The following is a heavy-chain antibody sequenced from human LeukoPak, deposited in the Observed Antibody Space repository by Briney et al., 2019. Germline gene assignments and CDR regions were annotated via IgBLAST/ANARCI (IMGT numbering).Heavy chain of an antibody. CDR1: GFTVSSNY. V-gene: IGHV3-66*01. CDR2: IFTGGTT. CDR3: AREPVPGTGY. J-gene: IGHJ4*02. D-gene: IGHD6-19*01. Sequence: GSLRLPCAASGFTVSSNYMSWVRQAPGKGLEWVSVIFTGGTTYYADSVKGRFTISRDNSKNTLYLQMNSLRAEDTAVYYCAREPVPGTGYWGQGTLVAVSS.